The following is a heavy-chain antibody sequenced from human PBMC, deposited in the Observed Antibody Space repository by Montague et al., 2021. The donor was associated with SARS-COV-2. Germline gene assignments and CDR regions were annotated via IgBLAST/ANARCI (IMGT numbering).Heavy chain of an antibody. Sequence: SETLSLTCAVSGGSISSSNWWSWVRQPPGKGLEWIGEIHHSGSTNYNPSLKSRVTMSVDRSKNHFSLRLSPATAADTTMYYCARGGYGGWTGYYFDYWGQGTLVTVSS. D-gene: IGHD4/OR15-4a*01. V-gene: IGHV4-4*02. CDR3: ARGGYGGWTGYYFDY. CDR2: IHHSGST. CDR1: GGSISSSNW. J-gene: IGHJ4*02.